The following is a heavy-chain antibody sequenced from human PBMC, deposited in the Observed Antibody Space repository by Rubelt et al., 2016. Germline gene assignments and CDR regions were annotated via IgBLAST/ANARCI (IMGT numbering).Heavy chain of an antibody. Sequence: QVQLQESGPGLVKPSETLSLTCTVSGGSISSYYWSWIRQPPGKGLEWIGYIYYSGSTNYNPSLKSRVTLSVDTSKNQFCLKLSSVTAADTAVYYCAGGITIFGVASGYFDYWGQGTLVTVSS. CDR1: GGSISSYY. J-gene: IGHJ4*02. CDR3: AGGITIFGVASGYFDY. CDR2: IYYSGST. V-gene: IGHV4-59*01. D-gene: IGHD3-3*01.